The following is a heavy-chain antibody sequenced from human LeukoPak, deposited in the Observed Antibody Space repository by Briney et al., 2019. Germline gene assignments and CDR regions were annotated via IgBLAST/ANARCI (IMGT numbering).Heavy chain of an antibody. CDR1: GFTSSNYA. D-gene: IGHD2-2*01. V-gene: IGHV3-23*01. Sequence: GGSLRLSCAASGFTSSNYAMNWVRQAPGKGLEFVSGISGSGGGTYYADSGKGRFTISRDNAKNSLYLQMNSLRAEDTAVYYCARAQPSDYWGQGILVTVSS. CDR3: ARAQPSDY. CDR2: ISGSGGGT. J-gene: IGHJ4*02.